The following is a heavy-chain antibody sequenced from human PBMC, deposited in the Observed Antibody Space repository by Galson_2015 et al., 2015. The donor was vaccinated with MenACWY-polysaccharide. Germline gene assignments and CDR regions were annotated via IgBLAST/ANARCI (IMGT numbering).Heavy chain of an antibody. J-gene: IGHJ4*02. V-gene: IGHV3-11*01. Sequence: SLRLSCAASGFTFSDHYMTWFRQAPGKGLEWVSDISSRGSTIYYADSVKGRFTISRDNAKNSLYLQMNGLRADDTAVYYCARDKTGSQYYFDYWGQGTLVTVSS. CDR2: ISSRGSTI. D-gene: IGHD3-10*01. CDR1: GFTFSDHY. CDR3: ARDKTGSQYYFDY.